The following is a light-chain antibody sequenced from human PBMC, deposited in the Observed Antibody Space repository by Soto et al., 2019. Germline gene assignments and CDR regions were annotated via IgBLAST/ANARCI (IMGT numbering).Light chain of an antibody. Sequence: EIVLTQSPGTLSLSPGERATLSCRASQSLSSSYLAWYQQKPGQAPRLLIYGTSIRATGIPDRFSGSGSGTDFTLTITRLEPEDFAVYYCQQRSNWPPGIFTFGPGTKVDIK. CDR2: GTS. V-gene: IGKV3D-20*02. J-gene: IGKJ3*01. CDR1: QSLSSSY. CDR3: QQRSNWPPGIFT.